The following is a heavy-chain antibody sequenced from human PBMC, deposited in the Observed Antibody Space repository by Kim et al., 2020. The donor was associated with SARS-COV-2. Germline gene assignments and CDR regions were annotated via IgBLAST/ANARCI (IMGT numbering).Heavy chain of an antibody. CDR2: ISGGGGST. V-gene: IGHV3-23*01. J-gene: IGHJ4*02. Sequence: GGSLRLSCAASGFTFSSYAMSWVRQAPGKGLEWVSAISGGGGSTYYADSVKGRFTISRDNSKNTLYLQMNSLRAEDTAVYYCAKAGESCGGDCYPSPNDCGCQGTLVTVSS. CDR3: AKAGESCGGDCYPSPNDC. CDR1: GFTFSSYA. D-gene: IGHD2-21*01.